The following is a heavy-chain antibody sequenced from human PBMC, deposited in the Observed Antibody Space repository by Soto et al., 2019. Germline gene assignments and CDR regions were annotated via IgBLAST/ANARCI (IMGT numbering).Heavy chain of an antibody. V-gene: IGHV4-59*01. Sequence: PSEILSLTCTVSGGSMSGNYWSWIRQTPGKGLGWIGYIYYTGTTNYNASLKSRVTLSVDTSKNQFSLKLTSVTAADTAVYFCARGGWYVDYWGQGTLVTVSS. CDR1: GGSMSGNY. CDR2: IYYTGTT. J-gene: IGHJ4*02. D-gene: IGHD6-19*01. CDR3: ARGGWYVDY.